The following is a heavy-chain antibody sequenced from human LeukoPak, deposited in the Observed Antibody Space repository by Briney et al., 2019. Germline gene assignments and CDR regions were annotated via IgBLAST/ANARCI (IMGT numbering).Heavy chain of an antibody. CDR3: ARVADSGIDY. CDR1: GFTFSEYY. CDR2: ISSSSSYT. D-gene: IGHD3-10*01. Sequence: GGSLRLSCAASGFTFSEYYMSWIRPAPGKGVEWVSYISSSSSYTNYADSVKGRFTISRDNAKNSLYLKMNSLRAEDTAVYYCARVADSGIDYWGQGTLVTVSS. J-gene: IGHJ4*02. V-gene: IGHV3-11*05.